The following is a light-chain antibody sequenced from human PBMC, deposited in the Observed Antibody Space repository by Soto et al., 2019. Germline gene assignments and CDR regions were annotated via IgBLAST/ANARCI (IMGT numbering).Light chain of an antibody. Sequence: DILLIQSPATLSASVGDRITITCRASENIFKFLAWYQQRSGSAPNLLIYAASDLERGVPSRFSGSGSGTEFTLTIDNLQPNDSATYFCQHYHSQSITFGGGTQVDI. CDR2: AAS. V-gene: IGKV1-5*01. CDR1: ENIFKF. J-gene: IGKJ4*01. CDR3: QHYHSQSIT.